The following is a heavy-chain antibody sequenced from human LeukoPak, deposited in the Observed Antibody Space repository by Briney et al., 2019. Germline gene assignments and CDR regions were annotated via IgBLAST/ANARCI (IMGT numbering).Heavy chain of an antibody. V-gene: IGHV3-23*01. CDR2: ISGSGGST. Sequence: PGRSLTLSCAASGFPFSGYAMHWVRQAPGKGLEWVSAISGSGGSTYYADSVKGRFTISRDNSKNTLYLQMNSLRAEDTAVYYCAKLNSSSWYSLYMDVWGKGTTVTVSS. D-gene: IGHD6-13*01. J-gene: IGHJ6*03. CDR3: AKLNSSSWYSLYMDV. CDR1: GFPFSGYA.